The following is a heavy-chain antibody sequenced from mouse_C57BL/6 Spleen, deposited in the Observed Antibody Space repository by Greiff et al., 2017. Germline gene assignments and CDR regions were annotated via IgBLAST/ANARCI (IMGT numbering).Heavy chain of an antibody. CDR2: ISSGGSYT. J-gene: IGHJ1*03. CDR3: ARHVDRWYFDV. D-gene: IGHD3-2*01. CDR1: GFTFSSYG. V-gene: IGHV5-6*01. Sequence: EVNVVESGGDLVKPGGSLKLSCAASGFTFSSYGMSWVRQTPDKRLEWVATISSGGSYTYYPDSVKGRFTISRDNAKNTLYLQMSSLKSEDTAMYYCARHVDRWYFDVWGTGTTVTVSS.